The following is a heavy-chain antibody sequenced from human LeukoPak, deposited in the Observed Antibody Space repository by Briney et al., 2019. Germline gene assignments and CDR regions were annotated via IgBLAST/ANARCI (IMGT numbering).Heavy chain of an antibody. Sequence: PSETLSLTCTVSGGSISSGGYYWSWICQHPGKGLEWIGYIYYSGSTYYNPSLKSRVTISVDTSKNQFSLKLSSVTAADTAVYYCAREMATFGYYYYMDVWGKGTTVTVSS. CDR1: GGSISSGGYY. CDR2: IYYSGST. CDR3: AREMATFGYYYYMDV. V-gene: IGHV4-31*03. J-gene: IGHJ6*03. D-gene: IGHD5-24*01.